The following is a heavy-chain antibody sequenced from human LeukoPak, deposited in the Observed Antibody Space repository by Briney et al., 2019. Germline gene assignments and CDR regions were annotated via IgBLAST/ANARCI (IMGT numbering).Heavy chain of an antibody. D-gene: IGHD3-10*01. CDR3: ARDRNINRGRDPNWFDP. CDR2: ISSSGSTI. J-gene: IGHJ5*02. CDR1: GFTFSSYE. Sequence: GGSLRLSCAASGFTFSSYEMNWVRQAPGKGLEWVSYISSSGSTIYYADSVKGRFTISRDNAKNSLYLQMNSLRAEDTAVYYCARDRNINRGRDPNWFDPWGQGTLVTVSS. V-gene: IGHV3-48*03.